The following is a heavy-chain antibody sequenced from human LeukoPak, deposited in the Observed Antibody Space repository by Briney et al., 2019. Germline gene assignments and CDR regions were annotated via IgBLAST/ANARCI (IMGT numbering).Heavy chain of an antibody. V-gene: IGHV3-23*01. Sequence: GGSLRLSCAASGFTFSSYAMNWVRQAPGKGLEWVSAISGSGGSTYYADSVKGRFTISRDNSKNTLYLQMNSLRAEDTAVYYCAKDYYYDSSGPNWFDPWGQGTLVTVSS. J-gene: IGHJ5*02. D-gene: IGHD3-22*01. CDR2: ISGSGGST. CDR3: AKDYYYDSSGPNWFDP. CDR1: GFTFSSYA.